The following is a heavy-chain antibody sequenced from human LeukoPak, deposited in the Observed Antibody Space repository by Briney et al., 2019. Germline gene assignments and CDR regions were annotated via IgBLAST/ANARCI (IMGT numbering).Heavy chain of an antibody. CDR2: ISYDGSNK. J-gene: IGHJ6*02. CDR1: GFTFNSYG. Sequence: GGSLRLSCAASGFTFNSYGMHWVRQAPGKGLEWVAVISYDGSNKYYADSVKGRFTISRDNSKNTLYLQMNSLRAEDTAVYYCAKEGYYYDSSGYNYYYGMDVWGQGTTVTVSS. V-gene: IGHV3-30*18. CDR3: AKEGYYYDSSGYNYYYGMDV. D-gene: IGHD3-22*01.